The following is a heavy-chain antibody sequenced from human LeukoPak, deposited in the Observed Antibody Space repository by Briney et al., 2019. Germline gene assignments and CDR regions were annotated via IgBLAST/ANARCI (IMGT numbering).Heavy chain of an antibody. CDR2: ISGYNGNR. CDR1: GYTFTSFG. D-gene: IGHD2-15*01. Sequence: GASVKVSCKASGYTFTSFGITWVRQAPGQGLEWMGCISGYNGNRNYAQNLQGRVTMTTDTSTSTAYMELRSLRSDDTAVYYCARVEIRCSGGSCYFWFDPWGQGTLVTVSS. V-gene: IGHV1-18*01. CDR3: ARVEIRCSGGSCYFWFDP. J-gene: IGHJ5*02.